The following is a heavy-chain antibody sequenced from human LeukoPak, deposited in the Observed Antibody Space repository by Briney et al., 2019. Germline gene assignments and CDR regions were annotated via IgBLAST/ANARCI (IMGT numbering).Heavy chain of an antibody. J-gene: IGHJ4*02. D-gene: IGHD3-10*01. Sequence: GGSLRLSCAASGFAFSSYAMSWVRQSPGKGLEWVSVISRRDDYTYYADSVKGRFTISRDNSKNTLYLQMNTLRAEDTAVYYCANDYRSGSFHDFWGQGTLVTVSS. CDR3: ANDYRSGSFHDF. CDR1: GFAFSSYA. CDR2: ISRRDDYT. V-gene: IGHV3-23*01.